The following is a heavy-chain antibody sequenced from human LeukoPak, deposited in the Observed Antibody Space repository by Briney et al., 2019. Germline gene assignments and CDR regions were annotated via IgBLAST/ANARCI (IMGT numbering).Heavy chain of an antibody. Sequence: ASVKVSCKASGGTFSSYAISWVRQAPGQGLEWMGGIIPIFGTANYAQKFQGRVTITADESTSTAYMELSSLRSEDTAVYYCARQWGYSGSLDYWGQGTLVTVSS. CDR2: IIPIFGTA. D-gene: IGHD1-26*01. V-gene: IGHV1-69*13. CDR1: GGTFSSYA. J-gene: IGHJ4*02. CDR3: ARQWGYSGSLDY.